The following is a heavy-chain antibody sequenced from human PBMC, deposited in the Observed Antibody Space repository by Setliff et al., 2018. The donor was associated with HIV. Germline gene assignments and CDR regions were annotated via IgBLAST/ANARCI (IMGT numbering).Heavy chain of an antibody. Sequence: ASETLSLTCTVSGGSFRSGGYYWSWIRQHPGKGLEWVSSISGSGGGTHYADSVKGRFTVSRDNSQNTIDLQMNSLRAEDTASYYCTKDNIMIPSKGYPQNNWFDSWGPGTLVTVSS. D-gene: IGHD3-16*01. CDR3: TKDNIMIPSKGYPQNNWFDS. CDR2: ISGSGGGT. CDR1: GGSFRSGGYY. J-gene: IGHJ5*01. V-gene: IGHV3-23*01.